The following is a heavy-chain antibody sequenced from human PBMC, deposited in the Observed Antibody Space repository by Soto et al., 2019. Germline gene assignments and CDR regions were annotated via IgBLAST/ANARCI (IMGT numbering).Heavy chain of an antibody. D-gene: IGHD6-19*01. CDR2: ISPKSGGT. V-gene: IGHV1-2*02. CDR1: GYTFTGYY. CDR3: ARPPGYISDWYYFDL. J-gene: IGHJ4*02. Sequence: ASVKVSCKASGYTFTGYYMHWVRQAPGQGFEWMGRISPKSGGTNYAQKFRGRVTMTWDTSLNTAYMELSSLISEDTAVYYCARPPGYISDWYYFDLWGQGTLVTVSS.